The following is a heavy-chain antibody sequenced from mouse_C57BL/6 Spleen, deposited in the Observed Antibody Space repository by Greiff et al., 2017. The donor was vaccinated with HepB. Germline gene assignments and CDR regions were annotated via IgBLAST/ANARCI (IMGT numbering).Heavy chain of an antibody. CDR2: ISGGGGNT. D-gene: IGHD2-10*02. Sequence: EVKVVESGGGLVKPGGSLKLSCAASGFTFSSYTMSWVRQTPEKRLEWVATISGGGGNTYYPDSVKGRFTISRDNAKNTLYLQMSSLRSEDTALYYCARRLVGAMDYWGQGTSVTVSS. CDR1: GFTFSSYT. J-gene: IGHJ4*01. V-gene: IGHV5-9*01. CDR3: ARRLVGAMDY.